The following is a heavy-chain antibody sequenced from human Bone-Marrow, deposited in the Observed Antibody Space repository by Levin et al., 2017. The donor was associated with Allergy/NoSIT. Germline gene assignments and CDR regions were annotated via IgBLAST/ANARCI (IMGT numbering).Heavy chain of an antibody. Sequence: GGSLRLSCAASGFTFSSYEMNWVRQAPGKGLEWVSYISSSGSTIYYADSVKGRFTISRDNAKNSLYLQMNSLRAEDTAVYYCARDLVVVAAERYDAFDIWGQGTMVTVSS. D-gene: IGHD2-15*01. V-gene: IGHV3-48*03. CDR1: GFTFSSYE. CDR3: ARDLVVVAAERYDAFDI. CDR2: ISSSGSTI. J-gene: IGHJ3*02.